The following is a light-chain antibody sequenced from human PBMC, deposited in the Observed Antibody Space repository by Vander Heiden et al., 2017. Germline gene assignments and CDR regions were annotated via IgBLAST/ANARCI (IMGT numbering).Light chain of an antibody. V-gene: IGKV4-1*01. CDR2: RAS. CDR3: QRYFSSPQT. J-gene: IGKJ2*01. CDR1: RSILYNSNNETY. Sequence: DIVMTQSPHSLALSLHERATIHCKSSRSILYNSNNETYLAWYQQKPGQPPKLLISRASTRKSGVPDRFSDGGSGKDFTLTISSLQAKDVAVYYCQRYFSSPQTFGQGTKLEIK.